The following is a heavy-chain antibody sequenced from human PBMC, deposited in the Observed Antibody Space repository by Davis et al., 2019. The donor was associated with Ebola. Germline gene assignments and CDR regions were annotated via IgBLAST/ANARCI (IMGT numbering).Heavy chain of an antibody. CDR1: GFTFSTYV. CDR2: ISGRGDVT. Sequence: GESLKISCAASGFTFSTYVMTWVRQAPGKGLEWVSGISGRGDVTYYTDSVKGRFTSSRDNSKNTVYLQMNSLRAEDTAVYYCAKGEQYCSDISCYSFDAFGSWGQGTMVTVSS. J-gene: IGHJ3*02. D-gene: IGHD2-2*01. V-gene: IGHV3-23*01. CDR3: AKGEQYCSDISCYSFDAFGS.